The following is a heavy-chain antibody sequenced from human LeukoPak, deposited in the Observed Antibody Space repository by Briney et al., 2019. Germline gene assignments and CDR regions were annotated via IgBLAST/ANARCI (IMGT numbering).Heavy chain of an antibody. J-gene: IGHJ4*02. D-gene: IGHD1-20*01. V-gene: IGHV7-4-1*02. Sequence: ASVKVSCKASGYTFTSYAMTWVRQAPGQGLEWTGWINTNTGNPTYTQGFTGRFVFSLDTSVSTAYLQISSLKAEDTAVYYCARGPYITVASLDYWGQGTLVTVSS. CDR3: ARGPYITVASLDY. CDR1: GYTFTSYA. CDR2: INTNTGNP.